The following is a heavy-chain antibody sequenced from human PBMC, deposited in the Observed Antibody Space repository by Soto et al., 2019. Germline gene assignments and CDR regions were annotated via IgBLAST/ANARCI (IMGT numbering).Heavy chain of an antibody. J-gene: IGHJ4*02. CDR1: GGSISSGDYY. CDR3: AREGRIQLWYYFDY. CDR2: ISYSGST. D-gene: IGHD5-18*01. V-gene: IGHV4-30-4*01. Sequence: PSETLSLTCTVSGGSISSGDYYWSWIRQSPGNGLEWIGYISYSGSTYYNPSLRSRVTISVDTSKNQFSLKLSSVTAADTAVYYSAREGRIQLWYYFDYWGQGTLVTVSS.